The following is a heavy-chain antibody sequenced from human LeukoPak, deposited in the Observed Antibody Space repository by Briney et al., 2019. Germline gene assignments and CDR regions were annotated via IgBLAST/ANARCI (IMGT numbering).Heavy chain of an antibody. Sequence: GASVTVSCKASGYTFTSYDINWVRQATGQGLEWMGWMNPNSGNTGYAQKFQGRVTMARNTSISTAYMELSSLRSEDTAVYYCARGSRVRWELQPIGYWGQGTLVTVSS. V-gene: IGHV1-8*01. CDR3: ARGSRVRWELQPIGY. J-gene: IGHJ4*02. CDR1: GYTFTSYD. D-gene: IGHD1-26*01. CDR2: MNPNSGNT.